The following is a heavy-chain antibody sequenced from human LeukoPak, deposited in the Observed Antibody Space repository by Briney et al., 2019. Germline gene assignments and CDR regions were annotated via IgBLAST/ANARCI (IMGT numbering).Heavy chain of an antibody. D-gene: IGHD6-19*01. Sequence: GGSLRLSCAVSGITLSNYGMSWVRQAPGKGLEWVAGLSGSGGGTNYADSVQGRFTISRDNSKNTLYLQMNSLRAEDTAVYYCAKESIAVAPKAFDYWGQGTLVTVSS. V-gene: IGHV3-23*01. CDR3: AKESIAVAPKAFDY. CDR2: LSGSGGGT. J-gene: IGHJ4*02. CDR1: GITLSNYG.